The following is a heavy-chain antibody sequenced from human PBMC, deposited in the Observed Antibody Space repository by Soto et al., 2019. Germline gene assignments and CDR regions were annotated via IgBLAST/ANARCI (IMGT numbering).Heavy chain of an antibody. Sequence: GESLKISCAASGFTFSSYSMNWVRQAPGKGLEWVSYISSSSSTIYYADSVKGRFTISRDNAKNSLYLQMNSLRDEDTAVYYCARDAPLAARQAFDIWGQGTMVTVSS. CDR1: GFTFSSYS. CDR2: ISSSSSTI. V-gene: IGHV3-48*02. D-gene: IGHD6-6*01. J-gene: IGHJ3*02. CDR3: ARDAPLAARQAFDI.